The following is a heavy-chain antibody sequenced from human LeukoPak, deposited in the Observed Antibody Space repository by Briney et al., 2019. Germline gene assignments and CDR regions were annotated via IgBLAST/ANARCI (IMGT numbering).Heavy chain of an antibody. CDR2: IKQDGREK. J-gene: IGHJ4*02. CDR3: AREAHLYCRGGSRYSGDY. Sequence: GGSLRLSCAASGFTFSSYWMSWVRQAPGKGLEWVANIKQDGREKYYVDSVRGRFTISRDNAKNSLYLQMSSLRAEDTAVYYCAREAHLYCRGGSRYSGDYWGQGTLVTVSS. V-gene: IGHV3-7*01. CDR1: GFTFSSYW. D-gene: IGHD2-15*01.